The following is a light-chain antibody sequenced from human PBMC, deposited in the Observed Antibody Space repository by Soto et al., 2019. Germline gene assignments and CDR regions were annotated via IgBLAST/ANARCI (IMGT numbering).Light chain of an antibody. V-gene: IGKV1-5*03. CDR1: QTISSW. Sequence: DIQMSQSPSTLYGYVGDRVTITCRASQTISSWLAWYQQKQGKAPKLLIYKASTLKSGVPSRFRGSGSWTEFTLTISRLQPEDVETDYCQHYNSYSEAFGQGTKVDIK. CDR3: QHYNSYSEA. CDR2: KAS. J-gene: IGKJ1*01.